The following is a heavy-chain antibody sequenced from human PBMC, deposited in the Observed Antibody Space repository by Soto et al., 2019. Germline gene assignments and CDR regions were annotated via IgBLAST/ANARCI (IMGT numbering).Heavy chain of an antibody. D-gene: IGHD3-3*01. Sequence: QLQLQESGSGLVKPSQTLSLICAVSGGSMSSGGHSWSWIRQPPGKGLEWIGYIYHSGRTFDNPSLKGRATISVDRSKNQFSLKLTSVTAADTAVYDCARGIFGVGMDVWGQGTTVIVSS. V-gene: IGHV4-30-2*01. CDR3: ARGIFGVGMDV. CDR1: GGSMSSGGHS. CDR2: IYHSGRT. J-gene: IGHJ6*02.